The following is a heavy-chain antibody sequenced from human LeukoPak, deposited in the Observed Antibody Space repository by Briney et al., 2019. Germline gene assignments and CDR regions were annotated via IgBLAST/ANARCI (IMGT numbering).Heavy chain of an antibody. CDR2: IYPGDSNT. CDR3: ATPQVSGWNFDY. Sequence: GESLKISCEGSGYTFTSYWIGWVRQMPGKGLEWMGIIYPGDSNTKYNPFFQGQVTISADKSITTAYLQWSSLKASDTAMYYCATPQVSGWNFDYWGQGTLVTVSS. J-gene: IGHJ4*02. V-gene: IGHV5-51*01. D-gene: IGHD6-19*01. CDR1: GYTFTSYW.